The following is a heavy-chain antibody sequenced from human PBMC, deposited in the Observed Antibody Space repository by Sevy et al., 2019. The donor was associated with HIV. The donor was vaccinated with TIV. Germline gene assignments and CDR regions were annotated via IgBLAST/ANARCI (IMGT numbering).Heavy chain of an antibody. CDR2: ISGSGDST. CDR1: GFTFKNYA. V-gene: IGHV3-23*01. J-gene: IGHJ4*02. D-gene: IGHD3-10*01. Sequence: GGYLRLSCPASGFTFKNYAMNWVRQAPGKGLERVSSISGSGDSTYYADSVKGRFTISRDNSKNTLYLQMNSLRAEDTAVFYCAKYLGEVLRFGSLFDSWGQGTPVVVSS. CDR3: AKYLGEVLRFGSLFDS.